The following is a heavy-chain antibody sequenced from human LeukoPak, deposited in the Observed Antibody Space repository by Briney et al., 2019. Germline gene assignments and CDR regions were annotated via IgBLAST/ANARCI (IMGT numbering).Heavy chain of an antibody. J-gene: IGHJ6*02. CDR1: GFTFSSYA. D-gene: IGHD6-19*01. CDR2: ISGSGGST. Sequence: PGGSLRLSCAASGFTFSSYAMSWVRQAPGKGLEWVSAISGSGGSTYYADSVKGRFTTSRDNSKNTLYLQMNSLRAEDTAVYYCAKDLLYSSGREWYYYGMDVWGQGTTVTVSS. V-gene: IGHV3-23*01. CDR3: AKDLLYSSGREWYYYGMDV.